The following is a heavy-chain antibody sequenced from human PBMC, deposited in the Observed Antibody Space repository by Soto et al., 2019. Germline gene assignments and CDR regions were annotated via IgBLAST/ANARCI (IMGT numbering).Heavy chain of an antibody. D-gene: IGHD6-13*01. CDR3: ARVGSVAAAGGVSDY. J-gene: IGHJ4*02. Sequence: SVKVSCKXSGGTFSSYAISWVRQAPGQGLEWMGGIIPIFGTANYAQKFQGRVTITADESTSTAYMELSSLRSEDTAVYYCARVGSVAAAGGVSDYWGQGTLVTVS. V-gene: IGHV1-69*13. CDR2: IIPIFGTA. CDR1: GGTFSSYA.